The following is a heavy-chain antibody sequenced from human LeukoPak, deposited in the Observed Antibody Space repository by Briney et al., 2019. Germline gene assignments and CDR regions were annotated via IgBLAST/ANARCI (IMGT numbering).Heavy chain of an antibody. CDR1: GFTFSSYS. Sequence: GGSLRLSCAASGFTFSSYSMNWVRQAPGKGLEWVSYISSSSSTIYYADSVKGRFTISRDNAKNSLYLQMNSQRDEDTAAYYCARDSSDVRDDYGDFWGQGTLVTVSS. J-gene: IGHJ4*02. V-gene: IGHV3-48*02. CDR2: ISSSSSTI. CDR3: ARDSSDVRDDYGDF. D-gene: IGHD3-10*01.